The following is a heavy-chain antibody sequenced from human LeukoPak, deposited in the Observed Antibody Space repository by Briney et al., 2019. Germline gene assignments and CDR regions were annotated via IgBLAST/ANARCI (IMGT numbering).Heavy chain of an antibody. CDR3: ARGDYYGSPKVVAA. Sequence: ASVKVSCKASGYTFTGYYMHWVRQAPGQGLEWMGWINPNSGGTNYAQKFQDRVTMTRDTSISTAYIESNLLRSDDTAVYYCARGDYYGSPKVVAAWGQGTLVTVSS. V-gene: IGHV1-2*02. CDR2: INPNSGGT. CDR1: GYTFTGYY. J-gene: IGHJ5*02. D-gene: IGHD3-10*01.